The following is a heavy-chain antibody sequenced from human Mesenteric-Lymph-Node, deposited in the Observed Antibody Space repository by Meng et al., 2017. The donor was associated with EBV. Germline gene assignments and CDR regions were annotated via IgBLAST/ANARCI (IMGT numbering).Heavy chain of an antibody. D-gene: IGHD5-18*01. CDR1: GGSFIGYY. CDR2: INHSGST. Sequence: GQLRQWGAGLLKPSETLSLTCAVYGGSFIGYYWSWIRQPPGKGLEWIGEINHSGSTNYNPSLKSRVTISVDTSKNQFSLKLSSVTAADTAVYYCARGGGYSYGQPQDLWGQGTLVTVSS. V-gene: IGHV4-34*01. CDR3: ARGGGYSYGQPQDL. J-gene: IGHJ4*02.